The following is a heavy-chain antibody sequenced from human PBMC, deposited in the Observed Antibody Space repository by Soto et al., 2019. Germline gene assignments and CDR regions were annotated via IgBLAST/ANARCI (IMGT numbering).Heavy chain of an antibody. J-gene: IGHJ4*02. CDR3: APPTPLRGAMITNIHLDF. CDR2: FDPEGGEA. Sequence: GASVKVSCKIYGHTLTELAIRWVRQSPVKGLDWLGGFDPEGGEAIYVQKWQGRVTVTADTVTGTAYMELRGLKSDGRAVYYCAPPTPLRGAMITNIHLDFWGQTTPVTVSS. V-gene: IGHV1-24*01. D-gene: IGHD3-10*01. CDR1: GHTLTELA.